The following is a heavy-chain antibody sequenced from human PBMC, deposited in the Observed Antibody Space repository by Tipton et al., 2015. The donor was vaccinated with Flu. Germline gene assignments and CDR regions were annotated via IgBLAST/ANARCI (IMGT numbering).Heavy chain of an antibody. V-gene: IGHV1-69*04. J-gene: IGHJ4*02. Sequence: LVQSGAEVKKPGSSVKVSCKASGGTFSSYAISWVRQAPGQGLEWMGRIIPILGIANYAQKFQGRVTITADKSTSTAYMELSSLKFDVTAVYYGARDKADYYDSSGYYQPFCYWGQGTLVPVAS. CDR2: IIPILGIA. CDR1: GGTFSSYA. D-gene: IGHD3-22*01. CDR3: ARDKADYYDSSGYYQPFCY.